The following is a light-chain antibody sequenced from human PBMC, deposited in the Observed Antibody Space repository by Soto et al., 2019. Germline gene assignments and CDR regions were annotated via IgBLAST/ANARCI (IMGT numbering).Light chain of an antibody. CDR1: QSVSSN. Sequence: EIMMTQSPATLCVSKGERATLTCRASQSVSSNLAWYQQKTRQPTRLLLYGASTRANGIPARFSGSVSGTEFTLTISSLQSEDFAVYYCQQYNNWLPVTFGQGTNV. CDR3: QQYNNWLPVT. V-gene: IGKV3-15*01. CDR2: GAS. J-gene: IGKJ1*01.